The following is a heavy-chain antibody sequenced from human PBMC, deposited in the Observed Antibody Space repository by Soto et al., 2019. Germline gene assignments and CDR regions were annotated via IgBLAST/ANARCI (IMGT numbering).Heavy chain of an antibody. V-gene: IGHV3-48*03. J-gene: IGHJ4*02. CDR2: ISRSVTTI. Sequence: LRLSCAASGFTFSSYEMNWVRQAPGKGLEWVAYISRSVTTIFYVDSVKGRFTISRDNAKNSLYLQMNSLRAEDTAFYYCAKDTGPNWGQGTLVTVSS. CDR3: AKDTGPN. CDR1: GFTFSSYE.